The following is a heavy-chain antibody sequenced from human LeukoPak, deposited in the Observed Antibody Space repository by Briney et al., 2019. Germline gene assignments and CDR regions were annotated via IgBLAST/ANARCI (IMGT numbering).Heavy chain of an antibody. D-gene: IGHD2-15*01. CDR1: GFTLSSNS. V-gene: IGHV3-23*01. J-gene: IGHJ4*02. CDR2: FSGSGGGT. CDR3: AKSGLNRFDY. Sequence: GGSLRLSCAPSGFTLSSNSMSWVRHAPGKGLEWVSAFSGSGGGTYYGEFVKGRFTISRDNSKLTLYLQINSLRGEDRAVYYCAKSGLNRFDYWVQGALVTVSS.